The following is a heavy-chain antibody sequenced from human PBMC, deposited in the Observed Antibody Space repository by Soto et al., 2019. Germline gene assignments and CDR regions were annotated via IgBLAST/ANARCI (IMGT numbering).Heavy chain of an antibody. CDR3: ARQWAPGGYHYYGMDV. D-gene: IGHD1-26*01. CDR1: GYSFTSNW. CDR2: IYPGDSDT. Sequence: GESLKISCKGSGYSFTSNWIGWVRQKPGKGLEWMGFIYPGDSDTIYSASFQGQVAISADKSISTAYLQWSSLRASDTAMYYCARQWAPGGYHYYGMDVWGQGTSVTVSS. V-gene: IGHV5-51*01. J-gene: IGHJ6*02.